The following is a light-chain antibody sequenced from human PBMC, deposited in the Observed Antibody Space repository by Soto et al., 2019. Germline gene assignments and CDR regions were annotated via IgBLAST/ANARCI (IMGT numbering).Light chain of an antibody. V-gene: IGLV2-14*01. J-gene: IGLJ1*01. CDR1: SSDVGGYNY. CDR3: QSYDSSLSGNV. CDR2: DVS. Sequence: QSVLTQPASVSGSPGQSITISCTGTSSDVGGYNYVSWYQQHPGKAPKFMIYDVSNRPSGVPNRFSGSKSGTSASLTITELQAEDEADYYCQSYDSSLSGNVFGTGTKVTVL.